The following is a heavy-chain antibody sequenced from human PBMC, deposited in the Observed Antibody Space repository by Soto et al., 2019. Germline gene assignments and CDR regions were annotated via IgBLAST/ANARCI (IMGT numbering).Heavy chain of an antibody. CDR2: ISYDGSNK. J-gene: IGHJ4*02. V-gene: IGHV3-30-3*01. Sequence: PGGSLRLSCAASGFTFSSYAMHWVRQAPGKGLEWVAVISYDGSNKYYANSVKGRFPISRDNSKNTLYLQMNSLRAEDTAVYYCARADREWELPPDYWGQGTLVTVSS. CDR3: ARADREWELPPDY. CDR1: GFTFSSYA. D-gene: IGHD1-26*01.